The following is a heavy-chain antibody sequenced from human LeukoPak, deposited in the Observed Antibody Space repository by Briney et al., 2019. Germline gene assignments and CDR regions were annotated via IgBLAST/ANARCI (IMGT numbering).Heavy chain of an antibody. J-gene: IGHJ4*02. V-gene: IGHV3-48*03. Sequence: GGSLRLSCAASGFTFSSYEMNWVRQVPGKGLEWVSYISSSGSTICYADSVKGRFTISRDNAKNSLYLQMNSLRAEDTAVYYCAGTPESDYWGQGTLVTVSS. CDR1: GFTFSSYE. CDR2: ISSSGSTI. CDR3: AGTPESDY.